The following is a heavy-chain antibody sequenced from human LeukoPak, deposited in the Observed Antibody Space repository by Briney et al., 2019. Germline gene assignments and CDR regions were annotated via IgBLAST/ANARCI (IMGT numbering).Heavy chain of an antibody. J-gene: IGHJ4*02. CDR3: ARGDPAFDY. CDR2: IYHSGSGST. V-gene: IGHV4-30-2*05. CDR1: GGSISSGGHS. Sequence: TLSLTCTVSGGSISSGGHSWSWIRQPPGKGLEWIGYIYHSGSGSTYYNPSLKSRVTISIDTSKNQFSLKLSSVTAADTAVYYCARGDPAFDYWGQGTLVTVSS.